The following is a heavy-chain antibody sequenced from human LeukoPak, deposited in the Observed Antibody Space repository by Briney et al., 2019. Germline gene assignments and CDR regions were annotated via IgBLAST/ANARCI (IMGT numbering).Heavy chain of an antibody. J-gene: IGHJ4*02. CDR1: GFTFSNYA. V-gene: IGHV3-23*01. CDR2: IGGSGGST. CDR3: AKVLNYYASGYFDY. D-gene: IGHD3-10*01. Sequence: GGSLRLSCAASGFTFSNYAMSWVRQAPGKGLEWVSAIGGSGGSTHYADSVKGRFTIPRDNSKNTLYLQMNSLRAEGTAVYYCAKVLNYYASGYFDYWGQGTLVTVSS.